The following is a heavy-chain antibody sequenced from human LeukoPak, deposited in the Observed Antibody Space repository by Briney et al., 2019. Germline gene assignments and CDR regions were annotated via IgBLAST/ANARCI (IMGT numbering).Heavy chain of an antibody. J-gene: IGHJ4*02. CDR3: ARIGSGSYFPIDY. D-gene: IGHD3-10*01. V-gene: IGHV1-2*02. Sequence: GASVKVSCKASGYTFTGYYMHWVRQAPGQGVEWMGWINPNSGGTNYAQKFQGRVTMTRDTSISTAYMELSRLRSDDTAVYYCARIGSGSYFPIDYWGQGTLVTVSS. CDR1: GYTFTGYY. CDR2: INPNSGGT.